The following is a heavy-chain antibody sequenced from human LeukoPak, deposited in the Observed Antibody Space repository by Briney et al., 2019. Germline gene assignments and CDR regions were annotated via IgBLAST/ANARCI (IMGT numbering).Heavy chain of an antibody. Sequence: GGSLRLSCAASGFTFSTYSMNWVRQAPGKGPEWVSYISSSSTTIYYADSVKGRFTISRDNAKNSLFLQMSSLRAEDTAVYYCAKKYSTGLDPWGQGTLVTVSS. CDR2: ISSSSTTI. CDR3: AKKYSTGLDP. J-gene: IGHJ5*02. CDR1: GFTFSTYS. D-gene: IGHD1-26*01. V-gene: IGHV3-48*01.